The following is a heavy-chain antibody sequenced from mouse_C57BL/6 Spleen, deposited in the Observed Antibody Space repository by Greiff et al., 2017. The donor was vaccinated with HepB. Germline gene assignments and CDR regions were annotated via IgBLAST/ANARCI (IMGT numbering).Heavy chain of an antibody. CDR1: GYTFTSYG. J-gene: IGHJ2*01. D-gene: IGHD3-2*02. CDR2: IYPRSGNT. Sequence: VQLVESGAELARPGASVKLSCKASGYTFTSYGISWVKQRTGQGLEWIGEIYPRSGNTYYNEKFKGKATLTADKSSSTAYMELRSLTSEDSAVYFCARYGQLRLSDLDYWGQGTTLTVAS. V-gene: IGHV1-81*01. CDR3: ARYGQLRLSDLDY.